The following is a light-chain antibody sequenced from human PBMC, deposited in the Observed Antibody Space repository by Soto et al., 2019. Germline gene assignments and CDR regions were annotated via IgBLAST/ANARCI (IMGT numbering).Light chain of an antibody. V-gene: IGKV1-39*01. CDR1: QNIYSY. CDR3: QQYYDTLALT. J-gene: IGKJ4*01. CDR2: GVS. Sequence: DIQMTQSPSSLSASVGDRVIITCRASQNIYSYLSWYQQKPGKAPKLLIYGVSNLQSGVPSRFSGSGSGTDFSLTISSLQPEDLATYYCQQYYDTLALTFGGGTKVEIK.